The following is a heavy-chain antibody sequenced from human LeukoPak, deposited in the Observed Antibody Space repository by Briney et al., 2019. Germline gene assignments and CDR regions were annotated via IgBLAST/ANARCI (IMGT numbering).Heavy chain of an antibody. CDR1: GGSISSYY. CDR2: IYTSGST. D-gene: IGHD2-2*01. J-gene: IGHJ4*02. CDR3: ARGGFRYCSSTSCYLAG. Sequence: SETLSLTCTVSGGSISSYYWSWMRQPAGKGLEWIGRIYTSGSTNYNPSLKSRVTMSVDTSKNQFSLKLSSVTAADTAVYYCARGGFRYCSSTSCYLAGWGQGTLVTVSS. V-gene: IGHV4-4*07.